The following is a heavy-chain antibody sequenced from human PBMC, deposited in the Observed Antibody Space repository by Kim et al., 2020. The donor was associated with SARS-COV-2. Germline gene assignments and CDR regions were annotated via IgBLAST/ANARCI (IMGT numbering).Heavy chain of an antibody. J-gene: IGHJ4*02. D-gene: IGHD2-15*01. CDR3: ATNVAASEPFDY. V-gene: IGHV3-23*01. Sequence: TDAVQGRFTISIDNSKNTVDLQMNSLTADDAAIYYCATNVAASEPFDYWGQGTLVTISS.